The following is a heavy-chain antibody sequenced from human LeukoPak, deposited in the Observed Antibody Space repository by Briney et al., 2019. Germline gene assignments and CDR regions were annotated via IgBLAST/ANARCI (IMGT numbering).Heavy chain of an antibody. V-gene: IGHV1-69*05. D-gene: IGHD3-3*01. CDR3: ARGYYDFWSGYPTLDY. CDR1: GGTFISYA. CDR2: IIPIFGTA. J-gene: IGHJ4*02. Sequence: SVKVSCKASGGTFISYAISWVRQAPGQGLEWMGGIIPIFGTANYAQKFQGRVTITTDESTSTAYMELSSLRSEDTAVYYCARGYYDFWSGYPTLDYWGQGTLVTVSS.